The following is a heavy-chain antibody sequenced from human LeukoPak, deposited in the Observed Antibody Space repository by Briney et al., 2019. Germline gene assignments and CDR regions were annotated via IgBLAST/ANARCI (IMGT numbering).Heavy chain of an antibody. CDR1: GYIFTNYW. Sequence: GESLKISCKDSGYIFTNYWIAWVRQMPGKGLEWMGIIDPDDSDTKYSPSFRGQVTMSVDKSISTAYLEWSSLQASDTAIYYCAGHSTSGWTQLDYWGQGTLVSVSS. V-gene: IGHV5-51*01. CDR2: IDPDDSDT. J-gene: IGHJ4*02. CDR3: AGHSTSGWTQLDY. D-gene: IGHD6-19*01.